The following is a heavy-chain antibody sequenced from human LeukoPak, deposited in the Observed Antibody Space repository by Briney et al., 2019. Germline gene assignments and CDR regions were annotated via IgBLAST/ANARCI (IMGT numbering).Heavy chain of an antibody. V-gene: IGHV3-7*03. J-gene: IGHJ6*03. CDR2: IKQDGSEK. CDR3: ARDARVCSSYWCYYYYHYMDV. Sequence: PGGSLRLSCAASRFTFSSDSMTWVRQAPGKGLEWVANIKQDGSEKNYVDSVKGRFTISRDNTDYSLYLQMNSLRAEDTAVYYCARDARVCSSYWCYYYYHYMDVWGKGTTVTVSS. CDR1: RFTFSSDS. D-gene: IGHD2-2*01.